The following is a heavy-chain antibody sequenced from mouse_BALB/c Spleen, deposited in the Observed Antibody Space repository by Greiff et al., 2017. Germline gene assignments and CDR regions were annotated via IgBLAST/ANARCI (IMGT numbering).Heavy chain of an antibody. CDR3: ARSTTVVARETWFAY. Sequence: VQLQQSGPDLVKPSQSLSLTCTVTGYSITSGYSWHWIRQFPGNKLEWMGYIHYSGSTNYNPSLKSRISITRDTSKNQFFLQLNSVTTEDTATYYCARSTTVVARETWFAYWGQGTLVTVSA. CDR1: GYSITSGYS. V-gene: IGHV3-1*02. D-gene: IGHD1-1*01. CDR2: IHYSGST. J-gene: IGHJ3*01.